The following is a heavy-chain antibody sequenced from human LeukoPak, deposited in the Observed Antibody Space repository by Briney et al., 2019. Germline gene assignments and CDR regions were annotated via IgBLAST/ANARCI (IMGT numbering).Heavy chain of an antibody. Sequence: PGGSLRLSCAASGFTVSSNYMSWVRQAPGKGLEWVSVIYSGGSTYYADSVKGRFTISRDNSKNTLYLQMNSLRAEGTAVYYCARADYGDSPFDYWGQGTLVTVSS. CDR1: GFTVSSNY. CDR2: IYSGGST. D-gene: IGHD4-17*01. J-gene: IGHJ4*02. V-gene: IGHV3-66*02. CDR3: ARADYGDSPFDY.